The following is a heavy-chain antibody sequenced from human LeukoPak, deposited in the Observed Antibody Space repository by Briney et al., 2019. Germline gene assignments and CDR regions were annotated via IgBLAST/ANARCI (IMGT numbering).Heavy chain of an antibody. CDR2: IHTSGYT. V-gene: IGHV4-61*02. CDR3: AAVRQYNWFDP. J-gene: IGHJ5*02. CDR1: GGSISSGSYY. D-gene: IGHD3-10*01. Sequence: SETLSLTCTVSGGSISSGSYYWSWIRQPAGKGMEWIGRIHTSGYTNYNPSLKSRVTISLDTSKNQFSLKLNSVTAADTAVYHCAAVRQYNWFDPWGQGTPVTVSS.